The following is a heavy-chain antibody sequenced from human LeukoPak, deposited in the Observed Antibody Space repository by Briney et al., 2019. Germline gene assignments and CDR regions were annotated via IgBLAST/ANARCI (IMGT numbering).Heavy chain of an antibody. Sequence: GGSLRLSCAASGFTFSDYYMSWIRQAPGKGLEWVSYISSSGSTIYYADSVKGRFTISRDNSKNTLYLQMNSLRAEDTAVYYCAKARYYDSSGYLDYWGQGTLVTVSS. CDR2: ISSSGSTI. CDR3: AKARYYDSSGYLDY. V-gene: IGHV3-11*04. J-gene: IGHJ4*02. D-gene: IGHD3-22*01. CDR1: GFTFSDYY.